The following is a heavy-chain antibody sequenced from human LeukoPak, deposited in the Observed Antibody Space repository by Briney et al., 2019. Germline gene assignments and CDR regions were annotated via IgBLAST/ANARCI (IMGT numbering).Heavy chain of an antibody. CDR3: AKEGHSGYDYGWYYFDY. CDR1: GFTFSSYG. Sequence: PARSLRLSCAASGFTFSSYGMHWVRQAPGKGLEWVADITYGGSSKYYADSVKGRFTISRDNTKNTMYLQMNSLRAEDTAADYCAKEGHSGYDYGWYYFDYWGQGTLVTVSS. J-gene: IGHJ4*02. CDR2: ITYGGSSK. D-gene: IGHD5-12*01. V-gene: IGHV3-30*18.